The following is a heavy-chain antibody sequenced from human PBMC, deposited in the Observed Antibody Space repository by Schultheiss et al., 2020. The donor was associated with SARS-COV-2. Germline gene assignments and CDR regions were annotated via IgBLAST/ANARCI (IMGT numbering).Heavy chain of an antibody. CDR2: INPNSGGT. V-gene: IGHV1-2*02. Sequence: ASVKVSCKASGYTFTGYYMHWVRQAPGQGLEWMGWINPNSGGTNYAQKLQGRVTMTTDTSTSTAYMELRSLRSDDTAVYYCARDHGVTIFGNWFDPWGQGTLVTVSS. D-gene: IGHD3-3*01. CDR1: GYTFTGYY. J-gene: IGHJ5*02. CDR3: ARDHGVTIFGNWFDP.